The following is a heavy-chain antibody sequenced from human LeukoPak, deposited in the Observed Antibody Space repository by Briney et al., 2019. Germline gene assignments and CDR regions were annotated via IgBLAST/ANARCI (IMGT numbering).Heavy chain of an antibody. CDR1: GGTFSSYA. CDR2: IIPIFGTA. D-gene: IGHD6-19*01. J-gene: IGHJ4*02. Sequence: GSSVTVSCKASGGTFSSYAISWVRQAPGQGLEWMGGIIPIFGTANYAQKFQGRVTITADESTSTAYMELSSLRSEDTAVYYCARSPPGGTVAGTPHYFDYWGQGTLVTVSS. V-gene: IGHV1-69*01. CDR3: ARSPPGGTVAGTPHYFDY.